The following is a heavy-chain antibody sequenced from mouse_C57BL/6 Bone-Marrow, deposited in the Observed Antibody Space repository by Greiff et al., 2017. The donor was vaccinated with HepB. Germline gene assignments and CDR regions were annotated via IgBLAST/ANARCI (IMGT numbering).Heavy chain of an antibody. J-gene: IGHJ4*01. Sequence: VKLMESGPELVKPGASVKLSCKASGYTFTSYDINWVKQRPGQGLEWIGWIYPRDGSTKYNEKFKGKATLTVDTSSSTAYMELHSLTSEDSAVYFCARSNWRGYYAMDYWGQGTSVTVSS. CDR1: GYTFTSYD. D-gene: IGHD4-1*01. V-gene: IGHV1-85*01. CDR3: ARSNWRGYYAMDY. CDR2: IYPRDGST.